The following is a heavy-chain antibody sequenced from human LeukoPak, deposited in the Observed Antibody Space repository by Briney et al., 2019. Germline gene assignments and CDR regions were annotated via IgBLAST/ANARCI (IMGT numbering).Heavy chain of an antibody. V-gene: IGHV3-74*01. CDR3: ARVYAGSGYYYGNY. CDR1: GFTFSSYW. J-gene: IGHJ4*02. CDR2: INSDGSST. D-gene: IGHD3-22*01. Sequence: GGSLRLSCAASGFTFSSYWMRWVRQAPGKGPVWVSRINSDGSSTTYADSVKGRFTISRDNARNTLYLQMNSLTADDTAVYYCARVYAGSGYYYGNYWGQGTLVTVSS.